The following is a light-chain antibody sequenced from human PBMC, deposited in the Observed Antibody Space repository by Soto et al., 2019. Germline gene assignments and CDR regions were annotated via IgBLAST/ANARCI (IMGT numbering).Light chain of an antibody. CDR3: QQRSNLPWT. Sequence: EIVLTQSPATLSLSPGERATLSCRASQSVRNQLAWYQQKPGQAPRLLIYDAFNRSTGIPGRFSGSGSGTDFTLNISSLEPEDFAVYYCQQRSNLPWTFGQGTKVEIK. CDR2: DAF. CDR1: QSVRNQ. J-gene: IGKJ1*01. V-gene: IGKV3-11*01.